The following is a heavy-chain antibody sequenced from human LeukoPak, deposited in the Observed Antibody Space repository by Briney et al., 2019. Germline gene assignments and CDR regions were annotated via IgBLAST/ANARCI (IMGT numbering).Heavy chain of an antibody. Sequence: GASVKVSCKASGGTFISYAISWVRQAPGQGLEWMGRIIPILGIANYAQKFQGRVTITADKSTSTAYMELSSLRSEDTAVYYCARDLDIVVVPVSLFDYWGQGTLVTVSS. CDR3: ARDLDIVVVPVSLFDY. V-gene: IGHV1-69*04. CDR2: IIPILGIA. J-gene: IGHJ4*02. D-gene: IGHD2-2*03. CDR1: GGTFISYA.